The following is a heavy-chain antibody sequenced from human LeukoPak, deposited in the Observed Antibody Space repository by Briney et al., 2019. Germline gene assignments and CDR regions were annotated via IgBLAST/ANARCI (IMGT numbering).Heavy chain of an antibody. D-gene: IGHD5-18*01. CDR2: IIPSFGTV. J-gene: IGHJ4*02. V-gene: IGHV1-69*13. CDR1: GTTFRSYA. CDR3: ARATSANEYSYGFH. Sequence: SVKVSCKASGTTFRSYAINWVRQAPGQGLEWMGAIIPSFGTVKYAQKFQGRVTMTADESTSTAYMNLNYPRADDTDVYFCARATSANEYSYGFHWGQGTLVTVSS.